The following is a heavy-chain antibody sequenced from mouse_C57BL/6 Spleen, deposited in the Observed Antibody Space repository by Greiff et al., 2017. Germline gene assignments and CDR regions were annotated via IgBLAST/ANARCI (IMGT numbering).Heavy chain of an antibody. J-gene: IGHJ4*01. CDR2: INPNNGGP. CDR3: ARADYGSDYYAMDY. D-gene: IGHD1-1*01. CDR1: GYTFTDYN. Sequence: EVKLVESGPELVKPGASVKIPCKASGYTFTDYNMDWVKQSHGKSLEWIGDINPNNGGPIYNQKFKGKATLTVDKSSSTAYMELRSLTSEDTAVYYCARADYGSDYYAMDYWGQGTSVTDSS. V-gene: IGHV1-18*01.